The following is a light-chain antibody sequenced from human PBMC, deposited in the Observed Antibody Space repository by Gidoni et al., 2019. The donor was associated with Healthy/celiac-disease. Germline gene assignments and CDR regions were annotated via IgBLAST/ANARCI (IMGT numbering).Light chain of an antibody. V-gene: IGLV2-14*01. CDR2: DVS. Sequence: QFALTQPAYVSGSPGQSITISCTGTSSDVVGYNYVSWYQQHPGKAPKLMIYDVSNRPSGVSNRFSGSKSGNTASLTISGLQAEDEADYYCSSYTSSSTLGVFGTGTKVTVL. J-gene: IGLJ1*01. CDR3: SSYTSSSTLGV. CDR1: SSDVVGYNY.